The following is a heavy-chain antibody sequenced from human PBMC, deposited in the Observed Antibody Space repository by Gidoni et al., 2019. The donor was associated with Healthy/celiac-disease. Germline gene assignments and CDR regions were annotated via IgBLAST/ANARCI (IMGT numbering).Heavy chain of an antibody. CDR2: LNHSGST. D-gene: IGHD6-25*01. CDR1: GGSFSGYY. Sequence: QVQLQQWGAGLLKPSETLSLTCAVYGGSFSGYYWSWIRQPPGKGLEWIGELNHSGSTNYNPSLKSRVAISVDTSKNQFSLKLSSVTAADTAVYYCARAQRHFDYWGQGTLVTVSS. V-gene: IGHV4-34*01. CDR3: ARAQRHFDY. J-gene: IGHJ4*02.